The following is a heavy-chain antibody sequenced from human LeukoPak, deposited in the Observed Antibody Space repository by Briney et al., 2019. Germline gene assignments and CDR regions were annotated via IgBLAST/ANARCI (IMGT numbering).Heavy chain of an antibody. CDR3: ARDHGYCSGGSCYFWPQYFDY. J-gene: IGHJ4*02. D-gene: IGHD2-15*01. V-gene: IGHV1-46*01. CDR1: GYTFTSYY. Sequence: GASVKVSCKASGYTFTSYYMHWVRQAPGQGLEWMGIINPSGGSTSYAQKFQGRVTMTRDMSTRTVYMELSSLRSDDTAVYYCARDHGYCSGGSCYFWPQYFDYWGQGTLVTVSS. CDR2: INPSGGST.